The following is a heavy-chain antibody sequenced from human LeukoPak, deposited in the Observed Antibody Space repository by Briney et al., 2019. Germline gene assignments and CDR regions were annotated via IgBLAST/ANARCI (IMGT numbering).Heavy chain of an antibody. CDR3: ARDLGIAAAAKTSLAGDA. V-gene: IGHV3-9*01. CDR2: ISWNSGSI. J-gene: IGHJ6*02. CDR1: GFTFDDYA. Sequence: TGGSLRLSCAASGFTFDDYAMHWVRQAPGKGLEWVSGISWNSGSIGYADSVKGRFTISRDNAKNSLYLQMNSLRAEDTAVYYCARDLGIAAAAKTSLAGDAWGQGTTVTVSS. D-gene: IGHD6-13*01.